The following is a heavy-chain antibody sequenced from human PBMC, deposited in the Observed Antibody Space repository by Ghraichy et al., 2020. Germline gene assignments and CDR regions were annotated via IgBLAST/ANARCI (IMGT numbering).Heavy chain of an antibody. V-gene: IGHV4-39*01. Sequence: SQTLSLTCTVSGGSISSSSYYWGWIRQPPGKGLEWIGSIYYSGSTYYNPSLKSRVTISVDTSKNQFSLKLSSVTAADTAVYYCAKQPFASNWGQGTLVTVSS. J-gene: IGHJ4*02. CDR1: GGSISSSSYY. CDR3: AKQPFASN. D-gene: IGHD6-13*01. CDR2: IYYSGST.